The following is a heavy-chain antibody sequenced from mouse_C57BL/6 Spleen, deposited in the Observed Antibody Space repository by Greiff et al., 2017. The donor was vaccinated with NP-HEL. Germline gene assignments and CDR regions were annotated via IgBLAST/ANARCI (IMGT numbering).Heavy chain of an antibody. Sequence: QVQLQQPGAELVKPGASVKLSCKASGYTFTSYWMQWVKQRPGQGLEWIGEIDPSDSYTNYNQKFKGKATLTVDTSSSTAYMQLSSLTSEDSAVYYCARGGPITTVVADYWGKGTTLTVSS. CDR2: IDPSDSYT. D-gene: IGHD1-1*01. J-gene: IGHJ2*01. CDR3: ARGGPITTVVADY. CDR1: GYTFTSYW. V-gene: IGHV1-50*01.